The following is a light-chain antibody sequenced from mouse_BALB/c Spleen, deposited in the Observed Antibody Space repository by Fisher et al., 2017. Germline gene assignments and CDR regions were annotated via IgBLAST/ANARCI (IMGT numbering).Light chain of an antibody. CDR1: SSVSY. CDR3: HQYHRSPPT. J-gene: IGKJ5*01. Sequence: IVLTQTPAILSASPGEKVTMTCRASSSVSYMYWYQQKPGSSPKPWIYRTSNLASGVPARFSGSGSGTFYSLTISSVEAEDAADYYCHQYHRSPPTFGAGTKLELK. CDR2: RTS. V-gene: IGKV4-61*01.